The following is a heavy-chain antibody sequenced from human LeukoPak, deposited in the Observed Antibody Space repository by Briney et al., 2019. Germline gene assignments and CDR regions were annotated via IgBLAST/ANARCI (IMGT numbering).Heavy chain of an antibody. D-gene: IGHD2/OR15-2a*01. V-gene: IGHV3-11*05. CDR1: GFTFSDSY. J-gene: IGHJ5*02. CDR2: ISGSGHDI. Sequence: GGSLRLSCAASGFTFSDSYMTWVRQAPGKGVEWVAYISGSGHDINYSDSVKGRFTISRDNSKNTLYLQMNSLRAKDTAVYYCAKVTFEGVDPWGQGTLVTVSS. CDR3: AKVTFEGVDP.